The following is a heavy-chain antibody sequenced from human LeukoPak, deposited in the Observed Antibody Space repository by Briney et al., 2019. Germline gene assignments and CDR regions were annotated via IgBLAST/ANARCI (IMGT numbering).Heavy chain of an antibody. V-gene: IGHV6-1*01. CDR2: TYYRSKWYN. CDR3: ARTSGSWALHDY. J-gene: IGHJ4*02. D-gene: IGHD2-15*01. Sequence: SQTLSHTRAISGDHDSSNSTVWTWIRQCPSRGLEWLGRTYYRSKWYNDYVPSVRGRISINADTSKYQLSLQLNSVTPEDTAVYYCARTSGSWALHDYWGQGHLVTVSS. CDR1: GDHDSSNSTV.